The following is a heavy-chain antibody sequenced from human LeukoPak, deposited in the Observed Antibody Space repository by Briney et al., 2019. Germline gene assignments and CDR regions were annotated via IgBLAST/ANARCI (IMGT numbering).Heavy chain of an antibody. Sequence: GGSLRLSCAASGFTFSSYAMHWVRQAPGKGLEWVAVISYDGSNKYYADSVKGRFTISRDNSKNTLYLQMNSLRAEDTAVYYCAKDRRWLQSVLDYWGQGTLVTVSS. J-gene: IGHJ4*02. V-gene: IGHV3-30*04. CDR1: GFTFSSYA. CDR3: AKDRRWLQSVLDY. CDR2: ISYDGSNK. D-gene: IGHD5-24*01.